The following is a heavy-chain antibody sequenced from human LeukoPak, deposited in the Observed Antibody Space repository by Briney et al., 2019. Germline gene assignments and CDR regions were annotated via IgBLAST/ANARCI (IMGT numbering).Heavy chain of an antibody. CDR2: IRYDGTEK. CDR1: GFTFNTYG. J-gene: IGHJ4*02. V-gene: IGHV3-33*01. Sequence: PGGSLRLSCAASGFTFNTYGMHWVRQAPGEGLEWVAVIRYDGTEKYYSDSVKGRFTISRDNSQNTLYLQMNSLRVEDTAVYYCARDRFGPTENWGQGTLVTVSS. CDR3: ARDRFGPTEN. D-gene: IGHD3-10*01.